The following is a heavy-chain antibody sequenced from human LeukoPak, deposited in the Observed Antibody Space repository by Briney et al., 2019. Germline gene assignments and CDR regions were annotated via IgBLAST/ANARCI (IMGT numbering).Heavy chain of an antibody. CDR2: VASSGTS. CDR3: ARVVRGVVTSNWFDP. CDR1: GDSLNTYY. D-gene: IGHD2-21*02. J-gene: IGHJ5*02. V-gene: IGHV4-59*01. Sequence: SETLSLTCTVSGDSLNTYYWTWIRQTPGKELELIGFVASSGTSNYNPSLKSRVSISIDTSKNQFSLALTSVTPADTAVYYCARVVRGVVTSNWFDPWGQGTLVSVSS.